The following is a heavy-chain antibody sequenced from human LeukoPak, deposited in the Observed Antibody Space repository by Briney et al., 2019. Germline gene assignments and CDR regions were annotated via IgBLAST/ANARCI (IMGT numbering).Heavy chain of an antibody. CDR1: GGSISSYY. Sequence: SETLSLTCTVSGGSISSYYWSWIRQPPGKGLEWIGSIYHSENTYYNPSLKSRVTISLDTSKNQFSLKLSSVTAADTAVYYCARGYSSIWYSAVGYWGQGTLVTVSS. V-gene: IGHV4-59*08. J-gene: IGHJ4*02. CDR3: ARGYSSIWYSAVGY. CDR2: IYHSENT. D-gene: IGHD6-13*01.